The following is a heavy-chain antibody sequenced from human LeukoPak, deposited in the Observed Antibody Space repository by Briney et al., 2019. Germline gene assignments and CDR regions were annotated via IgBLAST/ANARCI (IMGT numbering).Heavy chain of an antibody. J-gene: IGHJ4*02. CDR3: ATNSGSPGGY. Sequence: GGSLRLSCAASGFTFNNYIMNWVRQAPGKGLEWVSSISTSSTYIYYADSVKGRFTISRDNAKNSLYLQMNSLRAEDTAMYYCATNSGSPGGYWGQGTLVTVSS. CDR1: GFTFNNYI. D-gene: IGHD1-26*01. V-gene: IGHV3-21*01. CDR2: ISTSSTYI.